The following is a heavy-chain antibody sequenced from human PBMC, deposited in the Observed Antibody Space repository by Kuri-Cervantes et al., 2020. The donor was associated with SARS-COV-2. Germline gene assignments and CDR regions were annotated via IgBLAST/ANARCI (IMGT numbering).Heavy chain of an antibody. D-gene: IGHD7-27*01. J-gene: IGHJ3*02. CDR3: AREWLTNWGRPDDAFDI. CDR1: GGSVSSGSYY. CDR2: IYYSGSN. V-gene: IGHV4-61*01. Sequence: GSLRLSCTVSGGSVSSGSYYWSWMRQPPGKGLEWIGYIYYSGSNKYNPSLKSRVTISVDTSENQFSLKLSSVTAADTAVYYCAREWLTNWGRPDDAFDIWGQGTMVTVSS.